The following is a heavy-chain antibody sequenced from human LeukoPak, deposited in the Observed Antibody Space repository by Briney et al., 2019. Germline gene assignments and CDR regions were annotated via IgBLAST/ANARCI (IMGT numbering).Heavy chain of an antibody. CDR3: AREKDEITIFGVVYYFDY. V-gene: IGHV3-11*04. CDR2: ISSSGSSI. J-gene: IGHJ4*02. Sequence: LSLTCTVSGGSISSYYWSWIRQAPGKGLEWVSYISSSGSSIYYADSVKGRFTISRDNAKNSLYLQMNSLRAEDTAVYYCAREKDEITIFGVVYYFDYWGQGTLVAVSS. CDR1: GGSISSYY. D-gene: IGHD3-3*01.